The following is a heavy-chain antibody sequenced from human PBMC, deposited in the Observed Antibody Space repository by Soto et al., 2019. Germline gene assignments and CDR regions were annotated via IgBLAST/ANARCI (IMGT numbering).Heavy chain of an antibody. CDR2: IGTAGDT. CDR1: GFTFSSYD. V-gene: IGHV3-13*04. CDR3: ARGGYSSGWFNGYYYYGMDV. D-gene: IGHD6-19*01. J-gene: IGHJ6*02. Sequence: GGSLRLSCAASGFTFSSYDMHWVRQATGKGLEWVSAIGTAGDTYYPGSVKGRFTISRENAKNSLYLQMNSLRAGDTAVYYCARGGYSSGWFNGYYYYGMDVWGQGTTVTVSS.